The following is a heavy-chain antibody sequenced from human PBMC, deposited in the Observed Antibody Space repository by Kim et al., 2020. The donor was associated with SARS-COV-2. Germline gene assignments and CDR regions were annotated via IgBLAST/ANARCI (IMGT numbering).Heavy chain of an antibody. V-gene: IGHV3-49*04. Sequence: GGSLRLSCTASGFTLGDYAMSWVRQAPGKGMEWVGFIRSKAYGGTTEYAASVKGRLTISREDSKSIAYLQMNSLKTEDTAVYYCTREWAGYSCVDYWGQGTLVTVSS. D-gene: IGHD2-21*01. CDR2: IRSKAYGGTT. CDR3: TREWAGYSCVDY. J-gene: IGHJ4*02. CDR1: GFTLGDYA.